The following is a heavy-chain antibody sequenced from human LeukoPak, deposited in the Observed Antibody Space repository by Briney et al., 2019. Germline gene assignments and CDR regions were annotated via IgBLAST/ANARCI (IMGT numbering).Heavy chain of an antibody. Sequence: GGSLRLSCTASGFTFSSYTMHWVRQAPGKGLEWVAVISYDGSDNYYADSVKGRFTISRDNSKKTLYLQMNSLRAEDTAIYYCVRETEAYGEWGQGTLVTVSS. V-gene: IGHV3-30-3*01. D-gene: IGHD4-17*01. J-gene: IGHJ4*02. CDR3: VRETEAYGE. CDR1: GFTFSSYT. CDR2: ISYDGSDN.